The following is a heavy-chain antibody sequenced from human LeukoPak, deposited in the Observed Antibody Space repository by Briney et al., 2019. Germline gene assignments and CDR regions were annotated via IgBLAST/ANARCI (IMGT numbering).Heavy chain of an antibody. CDR2: IDWDDDK. V-gene: IGHV2-70*11. CDR3: ARTEQQLYYFDY. Sequence: RGSGPTLVNPTQTLTLTCTFSGFSLSTSGMCVSWIRQPPGKALEWPARIDWDDDKYYSTSLKTRLTISKDTSKNQVVLTMTNMDPVDTATYYCARTEQQLYYFDYWGQGTLVTVSS. J-gene: IGHJ4*02. CDR1: GFSLSTSGMC. D-gene: IGHD6-13*01.